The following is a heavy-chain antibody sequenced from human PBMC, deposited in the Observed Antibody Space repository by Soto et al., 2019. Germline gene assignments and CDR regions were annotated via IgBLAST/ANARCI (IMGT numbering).Heavy chain of an antibody. CDR1: GFTFSSYG. CDR2: IWYDGSNK. Sequence: GGSLRLSCAASGFTFSSYGMHWVRQAPGKGLEWVAVIWYDGSNKYYADSVKGRFTISRDNSKNTLYLQMNSLRAEDTAVYYCARGGTLWFGAPDVWGQGTTVTVSS. V-gene: IGHV3-33*01. D-gene: IGHD3-10*01. CDR3: ARGGTLWFGAPDV. J-gene: IGHJ6*02.